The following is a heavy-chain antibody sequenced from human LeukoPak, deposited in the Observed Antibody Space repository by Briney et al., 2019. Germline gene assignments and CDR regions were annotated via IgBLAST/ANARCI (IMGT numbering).Heavy chain of an antibody. D-gene: IGHD6-19*01. V-gene: IGHV4-34*01. CDR1: GGSLSGYY. CDR3: AEGTPPPPWLVRRYFDL. Sequence: SETLSLTCAVYGGSLSGYYWSWIRQPPGKGLEWIGEIDHSGSTNYNPSLKSRVTISVDTSKNQFSLKLSSVTAADTAVYYCAEGTPPPPWLVRRYFDLWGRGTLVTVSS. J-gene: IGHJ2*01. CDR2: IDHSGST.